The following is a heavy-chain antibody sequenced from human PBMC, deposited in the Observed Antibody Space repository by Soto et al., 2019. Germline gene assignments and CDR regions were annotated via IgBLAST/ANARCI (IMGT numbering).Heavy chain of an antibody. Sequence: GGSLSLSCTASGFTFRNFWMRWFRQFPGKGLEWVANIKQDGSEKYYVDSVKGRFTISRDNAKNSLFLQMNSLRAEDTAVYYCARDLPMPRGLFDYWGQGTLVTVSS. V-gene: IGHV3-7*03. CDR3: ARDLPMPRGLFDY. CDR1: GFTFRNFW. D-gene: IGHD3-10*01. CDR2: IKQDGSEK. J-gene: IGHJ4*02.